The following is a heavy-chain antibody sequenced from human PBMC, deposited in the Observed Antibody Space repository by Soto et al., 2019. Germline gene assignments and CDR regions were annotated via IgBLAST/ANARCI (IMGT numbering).Heavy chain of an antibody. J-gene: IGHJ4*02. CDR2: ISGSGGST. D-gene: IGHD6-6*01. Sequence: GGSLXLSCAASGFXFSSYAMSWVRQAPGKGLEWVSAISGSGGSTYYADSVKGRFTISRDNSKNTLYLQMNSLRAEDTAVYYCAKDDHSSSSAFDYWGQGTLVTSPQ. CDR1: GFXFSSYA. CDR3: AKDDHSSSSAFDY. V-gene: IGHV3-23*01.